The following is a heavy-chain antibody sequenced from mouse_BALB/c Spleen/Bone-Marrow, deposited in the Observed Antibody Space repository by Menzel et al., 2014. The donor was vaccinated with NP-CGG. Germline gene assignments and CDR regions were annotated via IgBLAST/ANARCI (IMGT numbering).Heavy chain of an antibody. CDR3: ARDGDYDEGYAMDY. CDR1: GYSFTNYL. J-gene: IGHJ4*01. V-gene: IGHV1-54*01. Sequence: QVQLKESGAELVRPGPSVKVSCKASGYSFTNYLIEWVKQRPGQGLEWIGVINPGSGGTNYNEKFKGKATLTADKSSSTAYMQLSSLTSDDSAVYFCARDGDYDEGYAMDYWGQGTSVTVSS. D-gene: IGHD2-4*01. CDR2: INPGSGGT.